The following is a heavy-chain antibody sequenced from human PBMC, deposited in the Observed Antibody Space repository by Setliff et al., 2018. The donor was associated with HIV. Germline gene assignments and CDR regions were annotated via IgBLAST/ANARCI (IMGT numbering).Heavy chain of an antibody. CDR3: ARDGEGGYYEQ. Sequence: ASVKVSCKASGYTFRNFAISWLRQAPGQGLEWMGWISGYNDNTNYAQKVRDRVTMTTDTSTSTAYMELRSLRSEDTAVYYCARDGEGGYYEQWGQGTLVTVSS. CDR1: GYTFRNFA. CDR2: ISGYNDNT. J-gene: IGHJ4*02. D-gene: IGHD3-22*01. V-gene: IGHV1-18*01.